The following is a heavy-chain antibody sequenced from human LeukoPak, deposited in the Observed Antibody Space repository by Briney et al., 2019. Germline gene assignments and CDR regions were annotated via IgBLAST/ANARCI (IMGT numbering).Heavy chain of an antibody. Sequence: SQTLSLTCTVSGGSISSGSYYWSWIRQPAGKGLEWIGRIYTSGSTNYNPSLKSRVTISVDTSKNQFSLKLSSVTAADTAVYYCARYNSFWSGFFDYWGQGTLVTVSS. CDR2: IYTSGST. V-gene: IGHV4-61*02. CDR1: GGSISSGSYY. J-gene: IGHJ4*02. CDR3: ARYNSFWSGFFDY. D-gene: IGHD3-3*01.